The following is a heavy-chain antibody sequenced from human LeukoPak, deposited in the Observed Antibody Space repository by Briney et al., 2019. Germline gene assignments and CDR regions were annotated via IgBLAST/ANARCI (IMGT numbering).Heavy chain of an antibody. CDR2: IHPKSGGT. D-gene: IGHD2-15*01. J-gene: IGHJ4*02. CDR1: GYTLPDYY. Sequence: PGPSVKVSCKASGYTLPDYYMYWVRQAPGQGLERTGWIHPKSGGTKYAQKFQGRVTMTWDTSISTSYIDLSGLSFDDTAVYYCARDGDSLVVEFDYWGQGTLVIVSS. V-gene: IGHV1-2*02. CDR3: ARDGDSLVVEFDY.